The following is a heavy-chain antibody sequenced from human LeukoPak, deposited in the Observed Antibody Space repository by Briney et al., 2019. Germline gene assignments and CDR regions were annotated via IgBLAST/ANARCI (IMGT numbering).Heavy chain of an antibody. J-gene: IGHJ4*02. V-gene: IGHV4-61*02. CDR3: ARDPGGSYYPAPFDY. CDR1: GGSISSGSDY. Sequence: SQTLSLTCTVSGGSISSGSDYWSWIRQPAGKGLEWIGRIYTSGSTNYNPSPKSRFTISVDTSKNQFSLKLSSVPAADTAVYYCARDPGGSYYPAPFDYWGQGTLVTVSS. D-gene: IGHD1-26*01. CDR2: IYTSGST.